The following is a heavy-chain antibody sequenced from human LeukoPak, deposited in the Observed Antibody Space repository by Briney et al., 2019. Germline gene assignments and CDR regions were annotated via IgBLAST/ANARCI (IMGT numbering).Heavy chain of an antibody. D-gene: IGHD3-22*01. J-gene: IGHJ4*02. CDR2: INPNSGGT. CDR1: GYTFTSYG. CDR3: ARDYYYDSSGYYYIY. V-gene: IGHV1-2*02. Sequence: ASVKVSCKASGYTFTSYGISWVRQAPGQGLEWMGWINPNSGGTNYAQKFQGRVTMTRDTSISTAYMELSRLRSDDTAVYYCARDYYYDSSGYYYIYWGQGTLVTVSS.